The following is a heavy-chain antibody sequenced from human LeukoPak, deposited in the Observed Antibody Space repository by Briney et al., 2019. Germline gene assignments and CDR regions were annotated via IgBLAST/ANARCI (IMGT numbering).Heavy chain of an antibody. J-gene: IGHJ4*02. V-gene: IGHV1-18*04. D-gene: IGHD4-17*01. CDR1: GYTFISYG. CDR3: ASVSDYGDYGDY. Sequence: ASVKVSCKASGYTFISYGISWVRQAPGQGLEWMGWISAYNGNTNYAQRLQGRVTMTTDTSTSTACMELRSLRSDDTAVYYCASVSDYGDYGDYWGQGTLVTVSS. CDR2: ISAYNGNT.